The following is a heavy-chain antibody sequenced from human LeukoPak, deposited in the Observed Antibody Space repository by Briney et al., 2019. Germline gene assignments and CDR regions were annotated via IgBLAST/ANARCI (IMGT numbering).Heavy chain of an antibody. D-gene: IGHD5-24*01. CDR2: IYYGGST. J-gene: IGHJ4*02. CDR3: ARDGYNYLDY. CDR1: GASISSYY. Sequence: PSETLSLTCTVSGASISSYYWSWIRQPPGKGLEWIGYIYYGGSTNYNPSLKSRVTMSVDMSRNQFSLNLSSVTAADTAVYYCARDGYNYLDYWGQGTLVTVSS. V-gene: IGHV4-59*01.